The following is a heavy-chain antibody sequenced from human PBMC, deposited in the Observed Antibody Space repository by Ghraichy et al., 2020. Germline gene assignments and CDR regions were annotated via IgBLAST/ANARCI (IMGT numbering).Heavy chain of an antibody. CDR3: ARGPYYYDSSGSLYYYYMDV. V-gene: IGHV4-34*01. CDR2: INHSGST. CDR1: GGSFSGYY. D-gene: IGHD3-22*01. J-gene: IGHJ6*03. Sequence: SETLSLTCAVYGGSFSGYYWSWIRQPPGKGLEWIGEINHSGSTNYNPSLKSRVTISVDTSKNQFSLKLSSVTAADTAVYYCARGPYYYDSSGSLYYYYMDVWGKGTTVTVSS.